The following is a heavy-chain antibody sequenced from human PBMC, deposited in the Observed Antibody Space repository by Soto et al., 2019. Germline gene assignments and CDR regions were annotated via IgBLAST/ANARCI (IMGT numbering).Heavy chain of an antibody. V-gene: IGHV1-69*13. CDR1: EGTFSSYA. D-gene: IGHD2-8*01. CDR3: ARSLARYCTNGVCPGAWFDP. Sequence: SVKVSCKASEGTFSSYAISCVRQAPGQGLEWMGGIIPIFGTANYAQKFQGRVTITADESTSTAYMELSSLRSEDTAVYYCARSLARYCTNGVCPGAWFDPWGQGTLVTVSS. CDR2: IIPIFGTA. J-gene: IGHJ5*02.